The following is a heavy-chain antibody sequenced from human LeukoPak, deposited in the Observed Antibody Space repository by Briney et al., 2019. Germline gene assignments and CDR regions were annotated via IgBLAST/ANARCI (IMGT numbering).Heavy chain of an antibody. CDR2: IDNSGST. V-gene: IGHV4-59*01. CDR3: ARGPQRGYSYGPNDAFVI. CDR1: GGSISSYY. D-gene: IGHD5-18*01. J-gene: IGHJ3*02. Sequence: KPSETLSLTCTVAGGSISSYYWSWIRQPPGKGLEWTGYIDNSGSTRYNPSLKSRVTISVDSSKNQFSLKLSDVTAADTAVYYCARGPQRGYSYGPNDAFVIWGQGTMVTVSS.